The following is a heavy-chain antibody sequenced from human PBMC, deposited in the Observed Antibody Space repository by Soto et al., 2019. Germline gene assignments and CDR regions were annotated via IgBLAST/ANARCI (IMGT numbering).Heavy chain of an antibody. CDR2: IFYSGRA. Sequence: QVQLQESGPGLVKPSQTLSLTCIVSGGSISSDRYYWTWIRQPPGKGLEWIGYIFYSGRAYYNPSLESRVTISIDTSPNQFSLRLTSVTGADTAGYYCARTDYGSGSPINWGLGTRVTVSS. J-gene: IGHJ4*02. CDR3: ARTDYGSGSPIN. CDR1: GGSISSDRYY. V-gene: IGHV4-30-4*01. D-gene: IGHD3-10*01.